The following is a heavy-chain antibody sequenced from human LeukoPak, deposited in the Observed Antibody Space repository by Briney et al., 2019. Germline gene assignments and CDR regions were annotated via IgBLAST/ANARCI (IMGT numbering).Heavy chain of an antibody. J-gene: IGHJ4*02. D-gene: IGHD2-21*02. CDR2: SSSSANT. Sequence: RPSETLSLTCSVSGVSISDYSWSWIRQPARKGLEFIGRSSSSANTYYSPSLKSRITLSMDTSKNHFSLNLTSVTAADTAVYYCARDRTAPRQRFFDYWGKGILVTVSS. CDR3: ARDRTAPRQRFFDY. CDR1: GVSISDYS. V-gene: IGHV4-4*07.